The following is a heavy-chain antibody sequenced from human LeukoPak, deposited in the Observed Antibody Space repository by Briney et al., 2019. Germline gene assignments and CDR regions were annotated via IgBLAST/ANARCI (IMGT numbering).Heavy chain of an antibody. V-gene: IGHV4-59*01. CDR1: GGSLSSFY. J-gene: IGHJ6*03. CDR3: ARGLQWRDYYFYYYMDV. CDR2: IYYRGST. D-gene: IGHD4-11*01. Sequence: KPSETLSLTCTLCGGSLSSFYRRWVRPPTGGGLEWIGYIYYRGSTNYNPSLKSRVTISVDPTKNQLSLKLSSVAAADTAVYYCARGLQWRDYYFYYYMDVWGKGTTVTVSS.